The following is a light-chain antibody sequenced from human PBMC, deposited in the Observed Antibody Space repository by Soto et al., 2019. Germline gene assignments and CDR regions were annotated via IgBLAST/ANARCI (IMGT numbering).Light chain of an antibody. J-gene: IGKJ1*01. CDR2: AAS. V-gene: IGKV1-39*01. CDR3: PQSYSPLCT. CDR1: QSISNY. Sequence: DIQMTQSPSSLSASVGDRVTITCRASQSISNYLNWYQHKAGKAPKVLIYAASSLQRGVPSRFSGSGSGTDFTLIISSLQPEDFTTYYSPQSYSPLCTSAQGAKVDI.